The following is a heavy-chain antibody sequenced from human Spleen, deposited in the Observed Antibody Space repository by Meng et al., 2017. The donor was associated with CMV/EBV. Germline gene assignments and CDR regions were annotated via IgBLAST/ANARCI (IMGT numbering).Heavy chain of an antibody. V-gene: IGHV4-4*02. D-gene: IGHD1-26*01. J-gene: IGHJ4*02. Sequence: QVQLPQLGAGLLKPSETLALTCGVSGVSISSNIRWTWVRQPPGKGLEWIGDIDDSGSTNYNPSLNSRISISLDKSKNHFSLKVNSVTAADTAVYYCARGKQDAWELLAYWGQGALVTVSS. CDR3: ARGKQDAWELLAY. CDR1: GVSISSNIR. CDR2: IDDSGST.